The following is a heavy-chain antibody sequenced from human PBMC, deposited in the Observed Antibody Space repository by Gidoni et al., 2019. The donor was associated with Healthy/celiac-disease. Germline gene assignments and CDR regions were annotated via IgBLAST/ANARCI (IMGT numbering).Heavy chain of an antibody. D-gene: IGHD5-12*01. V-gene: IGHV3-21*01. CDR2: ISSSSSYI. Sequence: EVQLVESGGGLVKPGGSLRLSCAASGFTFSSYSMNWVRQAPGKGLEWVSSISSSSSYIYYADSVKGRFTISRDNAKNSLYLQMNSLRAEDTAVYYCARDLRDGYNIYYYGMDVWGQGTTVTVSS. J-gene: IGHJ6*02. CDR1: GFTFSSYS. CDR3: ARDLRDGYNIYYYGMDV.